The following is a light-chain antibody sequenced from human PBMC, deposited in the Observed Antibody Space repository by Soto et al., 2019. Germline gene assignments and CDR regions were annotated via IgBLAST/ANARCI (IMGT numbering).Light chain of an antibody. V-gene: IGKV1-9*01. CDR2: TPS. J-gene: IGKJ2*01. CDR1: QGIDRY. CDR3: QQLNSHPRT. Sequence: DIQLTQSPSFLSASVGDRVTITCRASQGIDRYLAWYQQKPGKAPNLLIHTPSTLQSGVPSRFSGSGYGTEFPVSSSSLQPEDFAAYYCQQLNSHPRTFGQGNKVEI.